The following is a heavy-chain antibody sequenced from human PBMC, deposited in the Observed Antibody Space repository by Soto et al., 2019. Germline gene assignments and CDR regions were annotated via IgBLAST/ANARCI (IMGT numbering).Heavy chain of an antibody. V-gene: IGHV3-23*01. CDR2: ISGSGGST. J-gene: IGHJ3*02. D-gene: IGHD2-2*01. Sequence: PGGSLRLSCAASGFTFSSYAMSRVRQAPGKGLEWVSAISGSGGSTYYADSVKGRFTISRDNSKNTLYLQMNSLRAEDTAVYYCAKQGDCSTTSCYDAFDIWGQGTMVTVSS. CDR3: AKQGDCSTTSCYDAFDI. CDR1: GFTFSSYA.